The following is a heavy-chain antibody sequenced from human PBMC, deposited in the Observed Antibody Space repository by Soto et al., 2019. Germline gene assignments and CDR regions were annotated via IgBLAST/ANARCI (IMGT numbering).Heavy chain of an antibody. Sequence: GGSLRLSCAASGFTFSSYGMHWVRQAPGKGLEWVAVISYDGSNKYYAESVKGQFTISRDNSKNTLYLQMNSLRAEDTSVYYCAKDDFHSGYDIFDYWGQGTLVTVSS. CDR2: ISYDGSNK. CDR3: AKDDFHSGYDIFDY. J-gene: IGHJ4*02. D-gene: IGHD5-12*01. CDR1: GFTFSSYG. V-gene: IGHV3-30*18.